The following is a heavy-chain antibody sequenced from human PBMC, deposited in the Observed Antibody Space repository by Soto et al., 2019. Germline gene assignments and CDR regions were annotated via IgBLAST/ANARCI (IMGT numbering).Heavy chain of an antibody. D-gene: IGHD3-10*01. V-gene: IGHV3-23*01. CDR2: LSGSGGTT. J-gene: IGHJ4*02. CDR1: GFTFSTYA. Sequence: GGSLRLSCSTSGFTFSTYAMNWVRQAPGKGLEWASALSGSGGTTYYADSVRGRFTISRDNSKNTLFLQMSSLRAEDTALYYCAKQRAGYGSGSDTFYFDFWGQGTLVTVSS. CDR3: AKQRAGYGSGSDTFYFDF.